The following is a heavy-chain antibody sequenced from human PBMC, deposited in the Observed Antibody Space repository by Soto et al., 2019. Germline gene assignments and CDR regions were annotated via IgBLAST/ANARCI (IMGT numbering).Heavy chain of an antibody. V-gene: IGHV1-18*01. CDR1: GYAFTTYG. Sequence: QVRLVQSGGEVKKPGASVKVSCKGSGYAFTTYGITWVRQAPGQGLEWMGWISAHNGNTNYAQKLQGRVTVTRDTSTSTAYMELRILRSDDTAVYYCARGRYGDYWGQGALVTVSS. D-gene: IGHD1-1*01. CDR2: ISAHNGNT. CDR3: ARGRYGDY. J-gene: IGHJ4*02.